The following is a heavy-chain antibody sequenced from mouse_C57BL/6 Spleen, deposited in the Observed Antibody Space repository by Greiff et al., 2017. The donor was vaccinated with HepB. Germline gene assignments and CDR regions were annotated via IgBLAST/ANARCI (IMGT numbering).Heavy chain of an antibody. V-gene: IGHV2-2*01. D-gene: IGHD2-5*01. Sequence: VQLQQSGPGLVQPSQSLSITCTVSGFSLTSYGVHWVRQSPGKGLEWLGVIWSGGSTDYNAAFISRLSISKDNSKSQVFFKMNSLQADDTAIYYCASSYSNYYAMDYWGQGTSVTVSS. CDR1: GFSLTSYG. CDR2: IWSGGST. J-gene: IGHJ4*01. CDR3: ASSYSNYYAMDY.